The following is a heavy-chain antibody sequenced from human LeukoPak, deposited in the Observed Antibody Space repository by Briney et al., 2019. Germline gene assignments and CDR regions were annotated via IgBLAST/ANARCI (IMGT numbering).Heavy chain of an antibody. J-gene: IGHJ4*02. CDR1: GFTFSSYA. V-gene: IGHV3-73*01. D-gene: IGHD6-13*01. CDR2: IRSEANRHAT. CDR3: TRPGGSSSDC. Sequence: GGSLRLSCAASGFTFSSYAMHWVRQAPGKGLEWLGRIRSEANRHATAYAASVKGRFTISRDDSKNTTYLQMNSLRTDDTAVYYCTRPGGSSSDCWGQGTLVTVSS.